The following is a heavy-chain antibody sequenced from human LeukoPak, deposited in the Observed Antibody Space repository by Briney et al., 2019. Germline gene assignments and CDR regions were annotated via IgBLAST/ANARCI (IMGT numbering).Heavy chain of an antibody. D-gene: IGHD3-9*01. J-gene: IGHJ4*02. CDR1: GFTFSNYA. CDR2: ITGSGGNT. CDR3: AKWGDYDVLTGYYVSDY. V-gene: IGHV3-23*01. Sequence: GASLRLSCAASGFTFSNYAMSWVRQAPGKGLEWVSAITGSGGNTHYADSVKGGFTISRDNSKKTLYLQMNSLRAEDAAVYDGAKWGDYDVLTGYYVSDYWGQGTLVTVSS.